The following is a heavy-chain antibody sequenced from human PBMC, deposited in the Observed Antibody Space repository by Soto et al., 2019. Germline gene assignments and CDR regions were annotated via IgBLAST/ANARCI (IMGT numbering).Heavy chain of an antibody. J-gene: IGHJ6*02. V-gene: IGHV3-48*03. Sequence: EVQLVESGGDLVQPGGSLRLSCEASGFTFSSYEIHWVRQAPGKGPEWISYISSSGDTIYYSESVEGRFTTSRDNAKNSLFLQRNSLRAEDTAVYHCARGYVDTGPRGVMDVWGQGTTVTVAS. CDR2: ISSSGDTI. CDR3: ARGYVDTGPRGVMDV. D-gene: IGHD5-18*01. CDR1: GFTFSSYE.